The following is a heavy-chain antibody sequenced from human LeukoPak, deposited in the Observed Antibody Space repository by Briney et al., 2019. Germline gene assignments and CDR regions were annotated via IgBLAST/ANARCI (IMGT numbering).Heavy chain of an antibody. J-gene: IGHJ6*03. CDR3: ARDGSGSYYYYYYMDV. Sequence: VASVKVSCKASGYTFTSYDISWVRQAPGQGLEWMGWISAYNGNTNYAQKLQGRVTMTTDTSTSTAYMELRSLRSDDTAVYYCARDGSGSYYYYYYMDVWGKGTTVTISS. CDR2: ISAYNGNT. V-gene: IGHV1-18*01. D-gene: IGHD3-10*01. CDR1: GYTFTSYD.